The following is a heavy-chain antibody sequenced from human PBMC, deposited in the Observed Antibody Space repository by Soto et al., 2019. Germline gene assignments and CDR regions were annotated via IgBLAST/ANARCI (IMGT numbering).Heavy chain of an antibody. CDR1: GYTFSDNY. Sequence: ASVKVSCKASGYTFSDNYIQWVRQAPGQGLEWVAMINPRDGTTRYAQMFQGRVALTRDTSTSTVYMEMSILTSEDTALYYCARDRPHAWLDPWGQGTLVTVSS. J-gene: IGHJ5*02. CDR2: INPRDGTT. CDR3: ARDRPHAWLDP. V-gene: IGHV1-46*01.